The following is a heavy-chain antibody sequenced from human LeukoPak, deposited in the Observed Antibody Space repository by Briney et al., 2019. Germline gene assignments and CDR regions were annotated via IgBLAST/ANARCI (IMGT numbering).Heavy chain of an antibody. CDR2: ISAYNGNT. Sequence: LGASVKVSCKASGYTFTSYGISWVRQAPGQGLEWMGWISAYNGNTNYAQKLQGRVTMTTDTSTSTAYMELRSLRSDDTAVYYCARVNVVSVVVTASRANWFDPWGQGTLVTVSS. CDR3: ARVNVVSVVVTASRANWFDP. CDR1: GYTFTSYG. V-gene: IGHV1-18*04. D-gene: IGHD2-21*02. J-gene: IGHJ5*02.